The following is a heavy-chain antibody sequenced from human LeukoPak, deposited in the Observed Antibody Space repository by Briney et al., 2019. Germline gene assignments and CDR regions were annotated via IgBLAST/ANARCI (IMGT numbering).Heavy chain of an antibody. CDR2: IYYSGST. Sequence: SETLSLTCTVSGGSISSYYWSWLRQPPGKGLEWIGYIYYSGSTNYNPSLKSRVTISVDTSKNQFSLKLSSVTAADTAVYYCARHLRKYSSGYYFDYWGQGTLVTVSS. CDR1: GGSISSYY. V-gene: IGHV4-59*08. D-gene: IGHD6-19*01. J-gene: IGHJ4*02. CDR3: ARHLRKYSSGYYFDY.